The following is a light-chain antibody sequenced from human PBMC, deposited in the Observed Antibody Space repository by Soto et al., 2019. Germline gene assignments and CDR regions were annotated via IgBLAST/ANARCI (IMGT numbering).Light chain of an antibody. CDR3: SSYTSSSTLEV. J-gene: IGLJ1*01. V-gene: IGLV2-14*01. Sequence: QSALTQPASVSGSPGQSISISCTGTSSDVGGYNYVSWYQQHPGKAPKLMIYEVNSRPSGVSNRFSGSKSGNTASLTVSGIQAEDEADYYCSSYTSSSTLEVFGTGTKLTVL. CDR2: EVN. CDR1: SSDVGGYNY.